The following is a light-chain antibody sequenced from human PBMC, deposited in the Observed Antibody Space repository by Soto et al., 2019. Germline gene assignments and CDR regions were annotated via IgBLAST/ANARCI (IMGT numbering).Light chain of an antibody. CDR2: GAS. J-gene: IGKJ1*01. CDR3: QLRYSTLWT. Sequence: IQMTQSPSSLSASVGDRVTITCRASQSISSYLAWYQQKPGKAPKLLMYGASTLQSGVPSRFSGGGSGTEFTLTLTSPQPEDFATYYCQLRYSTLWTFGQGAKVDI. CDR1: QSISSY. V-gene: IGKV1-39*01.